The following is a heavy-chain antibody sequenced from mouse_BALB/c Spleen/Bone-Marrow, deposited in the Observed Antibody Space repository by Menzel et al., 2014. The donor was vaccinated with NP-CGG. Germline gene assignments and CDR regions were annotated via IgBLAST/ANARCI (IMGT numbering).Heavy chain of an antibody. V-gene: IGHV4-1*02. CDR2: INPGSNTI. J-gene: IGHJ3*01. Sequence: EVKLVESGGGLVQPGGSLKLSCAASGFDFRRYWMSWVRQAPGKGLEWIGEINPGSNTINYTPSLKDKFIISRDNAKNTLFLQTSKVKSEDTALYYCARLGYYGWFAYWGQGTLVTVSA. CDR3: ARLGYYGWFAY. D-gene: IGHD2-3*01. CDR1: GFDFRRYW.